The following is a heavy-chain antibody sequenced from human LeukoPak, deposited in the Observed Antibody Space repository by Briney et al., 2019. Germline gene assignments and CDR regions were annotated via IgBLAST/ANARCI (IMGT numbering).Heavy chain of an antibody. CDR3: ASDYGGNSGGAFDI. J-gene: IGHJ3*02. D-gene: IGHD4-23*01. V-gene: IGHV3-64*01. Sequence: GGSLRLSCAASRFTFSSYWMHWVRQAPGKGLEYVSAISSNGGSTYYANSVKGRFTISRDNSKNTLYLQMGSLRAEDMAVYYCASDYGGNSGGAFDIWGQGTMVTVSS. CDR1: RFTFSSYW. CDR2: ISSNGGST.